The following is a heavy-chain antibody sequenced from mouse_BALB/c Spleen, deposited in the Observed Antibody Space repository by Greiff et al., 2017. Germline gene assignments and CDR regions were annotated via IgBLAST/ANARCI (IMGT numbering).Heavy chain of an antibody. J-gene: IGHJ4*01. CDR2: ISRGGSYT. Sequence: EVQVVESGGDLVKPGGSLKLSCAASGFTFSSYGMSWVRQTPDKRLEWVATISRGGSYTYYPDSVKGRFTISRDNAKNTLYLQMSSLKSEDTAMYYCARPGDYDDAMDYWGQGTSVTVSS. CDR1: GFTFSSYG. V-gene: IGHV5-6*01. CDR3: ARPGDYDDAMDY. D-gene: IGHD2-4*01.